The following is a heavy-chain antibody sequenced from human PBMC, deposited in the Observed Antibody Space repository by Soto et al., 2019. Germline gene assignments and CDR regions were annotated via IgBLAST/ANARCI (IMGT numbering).Heavy chain of an antibody. CDR3: ARDQLSSGLYVWFDP. CDR1: GGSISTYY. J-gene: IGHJ5*02. Sequence: HVQLQESGPGLVKPSETLSLTCTVSGGSISTYYWSWIRQPPGKGLEWIGYIYYDGSTSYNPSLRIRGTISVDTSKNQFSLILSSVTSADTAVYYCARDQLSSGLYVWFDPWGQGTLVTVSS. D-gene: IGHD6-25*01. CDR2: IYYDGST. V-gene: IGHV4-59*01.